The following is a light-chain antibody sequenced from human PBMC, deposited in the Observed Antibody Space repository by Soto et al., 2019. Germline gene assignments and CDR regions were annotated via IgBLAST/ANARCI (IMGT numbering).Light chain of an antibody. Sequence: QSALTQPASVSGSPGQSITISCTGTNSDVGSYNYVSWYQHHPGKAPKLMIYAVNNRPSGVSDRFSGSKSGNTASLTISGLQAEYEADYYSYSYTSTTAYVFGAGTKVTVL. J-gene: IGLJ1*01. V-gene: IGLV2-14*03. CDR2: AVN. CDR1: NSDVGSYNY. CDR3: YSYTSTTAYV.